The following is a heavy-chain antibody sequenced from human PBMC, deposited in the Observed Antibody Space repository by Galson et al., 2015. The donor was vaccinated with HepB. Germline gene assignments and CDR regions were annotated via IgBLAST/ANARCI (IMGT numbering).Heavy chain of an antibody. CDR1: GYTFTRYA. CDR2: INAGNGNT. V-gene: IGHV1-3*01. D-gene: IGHD2-2*01. Sequence: SVKVSCKASGYTFTRYAVHWVRQAPGQRLEWMGWINAGNGNTKYSQKFQGRVTITRDTSASTAYMELSSLRSEDTAVYYCARSGYGSSTSCRGGGAFDIWGKGTMVTVSS. J-gene: IGHJ3*02. CDR3: ARSGYGSSTSCRGGGAFDI.